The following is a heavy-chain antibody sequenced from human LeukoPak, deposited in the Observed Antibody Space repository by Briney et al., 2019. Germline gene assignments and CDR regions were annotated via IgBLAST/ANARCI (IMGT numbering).Heavy chain of an antibody. Sequence: ASVKVSCKASGYTFTSYGISWVRQAPEQGLEWMGWVSPNSGGTNFAQKFQDRVTMTSDTSINTAYMELSNLTSDDTAVYYCAKEGERDLLPDYWGQGTLVTVSS. J-gene: IGHJ4*02. D-gene: IGHD1-26*01. CDR1: GYTFTSYG. CDR2: VSPNSGGT. V-gene: IGHV1-2*02. CDR3: AKEGERDLLPDY.